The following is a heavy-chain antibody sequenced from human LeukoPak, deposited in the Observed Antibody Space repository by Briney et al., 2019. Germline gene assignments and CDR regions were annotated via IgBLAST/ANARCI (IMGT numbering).Heavy chain of an antibody. J-gene: IGHJ6*03. CDR2: IMLLLGTA. Sequence: GSSVKVSCKASGGTFNSYAISWVRQAPGQGLEWMGGIMLLLGTANYAQEFPGRVTFTTDESASTAYMEVSSLRSEDTAVYYCASGSLGDGYGVGDYYQYMDVWGKGTTVTVSS. V-gene: IGHV1-69*05. CDR3: ASGSLGDGYGVGDYYQYMDV. CDR1: GGTFNSYA. D-gene: IGHD5-24*01.